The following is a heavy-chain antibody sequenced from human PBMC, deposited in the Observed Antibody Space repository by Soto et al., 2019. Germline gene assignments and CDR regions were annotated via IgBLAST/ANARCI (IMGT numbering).Heavy chain of an antibody. Sequence: SETLSLTCTVSGGSISTYYWSWIRQPAGKGLEWIGRIYTSGDTYYNPSLESRVTMSVDTSKSQFSLRLGSVTAADTAVYYCARDAYYFDTSGYYLVDNWGQGTLVTVSS. CDR2: IYTSGDT. J-gene: IGHJ4*02. D-gene: IGHD3-22*01. CDR1: GGSISTYY. V-gene: IGHV4-4*07. CDR3: ARDAYYFDTSGYYLVDN.